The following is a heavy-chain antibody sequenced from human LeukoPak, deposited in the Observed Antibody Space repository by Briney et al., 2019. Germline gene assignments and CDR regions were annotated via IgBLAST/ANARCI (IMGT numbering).Heavy chain of an antibody. CDR3: ARGGLYGDYYFDY. CDR2: TKHDGSER. Sequence: GGSLKLSCAASRFTFTSYWMTWVRQAPGEGLEWVANTKHDGSERYYVDSVKGRFTISRDNVKNSLFLQMDSLRAEDTAVYYCARGGLYGDYYFDYWGQGTLVTVTS. D-gene: IGHD2-21*02. J-gene: IGHJ4*02. CDR1: RFTFTSYW. V-gene: IGHV3-7*04.